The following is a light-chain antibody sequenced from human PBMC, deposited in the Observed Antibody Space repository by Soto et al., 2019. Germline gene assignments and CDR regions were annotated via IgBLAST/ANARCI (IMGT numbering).Light chain of an antibody. V-gene: IGKV3-11*01. Sequence: EIVLTQSPAALSLSPGGRATLSCRVSQSINIYLAWYQQKLGQAPRLLIYDASIRATGIPARFSGSGSGTDFTLTISSLEPEDFGVYYWQQRYSWPLTFGGGTKVDIK. CDR1: QSINIY. CDR3: QQRYSWPLT. J-gene: IGKJ4*01. CDR2: DAS.